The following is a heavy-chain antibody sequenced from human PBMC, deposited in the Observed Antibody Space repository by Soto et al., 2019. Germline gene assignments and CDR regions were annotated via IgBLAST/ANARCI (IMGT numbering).Heavy chain of an antibody. V-gene: IGHV3-30-3*01. CDR1: GFTFSSYA. CDR2: ISNGGTNK. J-gene: IGHJ5*02. CDR3: ARDGGDWFDP. Sequence: QVQLVESGGGVVQPGRSLRLSCAASGFTFSSYALHWVRQAPGKGLEWVAVISNGGTNKYYADSVKGRFTISRGNSKNTLYLQMNSLRTEDTAVYYCARDGGDWFDPWGQGILVTVSS.